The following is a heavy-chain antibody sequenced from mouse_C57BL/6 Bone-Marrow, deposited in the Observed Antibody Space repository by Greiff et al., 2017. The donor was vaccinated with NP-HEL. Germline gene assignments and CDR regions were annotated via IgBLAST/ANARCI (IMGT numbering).Heavy chain of an antibody. CDR2: IRSKSNNYAT. J-gene: IGHJ4*01. CDR3: AQGYDDAMDY. Sequence: EVHLVESGGGLVQPKGSLKLSCAASGFSFNTYAMNWVRQAPGKGLEWVARIRSKSNNYATYYADSVKDRFTISRDDSESMLYLQMNNLKTEDTAMYYCAQGYDDAMDYWGQGTSVTVSS. D-gene: IGHD2-2*01. CDR1: GFSFNTYA. V-gene: IGHV10-1*01.